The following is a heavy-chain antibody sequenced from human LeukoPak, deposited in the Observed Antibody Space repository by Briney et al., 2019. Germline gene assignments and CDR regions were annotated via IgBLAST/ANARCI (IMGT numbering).Heavy chain of an antibody. J-gene: IGHJ4*02. CDR2: INHSGST. CDR3: ARLPRGDFWSGYYY. D-gene: IGHD3-3*01. Sequence: ETLSLTCTVSGGSISSSSFYWGWIRQPPGTGLEWVGEINHSGSTNYNPSLKSRVTISVDTSKNQFSLKLSSVTAADTAVYYCARLPRGDFWSGYYYWGQGTLVTVSS. CDR1: GGSISSSSFY. V-gene: IGHV4-39*07.